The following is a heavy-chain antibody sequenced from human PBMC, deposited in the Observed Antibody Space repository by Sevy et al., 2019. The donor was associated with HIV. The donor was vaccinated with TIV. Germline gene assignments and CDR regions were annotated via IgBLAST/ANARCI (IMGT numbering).Heavy chain of an antibody. J-gene: IGHJ4*02. V-gene: IGHV3-7*01. CDR1: GFTFADYW. Sequence: GGSLRLSCAASGFTFADYWMNWFRQAPGKGLEWVANMDQDGSRRYYVDSLKGRFTISRDNAKNSLYLQMDSLRVEDTAIYYCARDSSRNDAHYWGQGPLVTVSS. D-gene: IGHD1-1*01. CDR3: ARDSSRNDAHY. CDR2: MDQDGSRR.